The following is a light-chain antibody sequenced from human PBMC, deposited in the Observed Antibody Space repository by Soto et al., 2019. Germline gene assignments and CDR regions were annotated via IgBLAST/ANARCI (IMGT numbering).Light chain of an antibody. CDR3: MQATQFPIT. Sequence: DIVMTQTPPSLPVNPGEPASISCRSSQSLLHSNGYTYLQWYLQTPGRSPQLLIYRVSNRLSGVPDRFSGSGSGSDFTLKISWVEAEDLGVYYFMQATQFPITFGQGTRLEI. V-gene: IGKV2-40*01. J-gene: IGKJ5*01. CDR1: QSLLHSNGYTY. CDR2: RVS.